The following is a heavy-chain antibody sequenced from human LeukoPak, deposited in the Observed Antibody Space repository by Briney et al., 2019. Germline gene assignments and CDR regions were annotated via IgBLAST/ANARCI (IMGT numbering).Heavy chain of an antibody. D-gene: IGHD3-22*01. CDR3: ARGGFAYYYDSSGYYYFDY. CDR1: GGSFSGYY. CDR2: INHSGGT. V-gene: IGHV4-34*01. J-gene: IGHJ4*02. Sequence: SETLSLTCAVYGGSFSGYYWSWIRQPPGKGLEWIGEINHSGGTNYNPSLKSRVTISVDTSKNQFSLKLSSVTAADTAVYYCARGGFAYYYDSSGYYYFDYWGQGTLVTVSS.